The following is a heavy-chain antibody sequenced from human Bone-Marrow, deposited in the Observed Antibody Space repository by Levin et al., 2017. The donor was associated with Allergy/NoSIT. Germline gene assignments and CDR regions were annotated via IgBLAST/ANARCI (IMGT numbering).Heavy chain of an antibody. CDR3: ARPLMSGFSNGWYFDS. J-gene: IGHJ4*02. V-gene: IGHV3-30-3*01. Sequence: PGGSLRLSCAASGFTFNTSPMHWVRQAPGKGLEWLAVLSFDGSTEHYADSVKGRFTIFRDTSKNSLYLQMNSLTPEDTAVYYCARPLMSGFSNGWYFDSWGQGTLVTVSS. CDR1: GFTFNTSP. CDR2: LSFDGSTE. D-gene: IGHD6-19*01.